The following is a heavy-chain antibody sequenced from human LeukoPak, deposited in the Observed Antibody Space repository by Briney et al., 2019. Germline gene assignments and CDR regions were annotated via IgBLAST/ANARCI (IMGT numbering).Heavy chain of an antibody. Sequence: SVKVSCKASGGTFSSYAISWVRQAPGQGLEWMGGIIPIFGTANYAQKFQGRVTITADESTSTAYMELSSLRSEDTAVYYCASRADIASGWYKGGEQFDYWGQGTLVTVSS. CDR3: ASRADIASGWYKGGEQFDY. V-gene: IGHV1-69*13. J-gene: IGHJ4*02. CDR1: GGTFSSYA. D-gene: IGHD6-19*01. CDR2: IIPIFGTA.